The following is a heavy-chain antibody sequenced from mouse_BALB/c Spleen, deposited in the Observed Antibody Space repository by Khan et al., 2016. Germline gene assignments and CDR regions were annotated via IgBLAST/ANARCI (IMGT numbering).Heavy chain of an antibody. D-gene: IGHD2-4*01. V-gene: IGHV1-7*01. J-gene: IGHJ2*01. Sequence: VQLQESGAELAKPGASVKMSCKASGYTCTSYWMHWVKQRPGQGLEWIGYINPSTGYTEYNQKFKDKATLTADKSSSTAYMQLTNLTSEDAAGYYCARAADYFYWGQGTTLTVSS. CDR3: ARAADYFY. CDR1: GYTCTSYW. CDR2: INPSTGYT.